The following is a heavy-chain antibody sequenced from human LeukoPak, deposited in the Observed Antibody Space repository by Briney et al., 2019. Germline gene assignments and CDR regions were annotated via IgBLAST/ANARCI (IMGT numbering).Heavy chain of an antibody. Sequence: ASVKVSCKGSVYTLTELSMHWVRQAPGKGVEWVGGFDPEDGETIYAQKFQGRVTMTENTYTDTAYMEQSSLRSEDTAVYYCATVGPPTGSTYGYWGEGPMVTVSS. V-gene: IGHV1-24*01. CDR2: FDPEDGET. J-gene: IGHJ4*02. CDR1: VYTLTELS. CDR3: ATVGPPTGSTYGY. D-gene: IGHD1-7*01.